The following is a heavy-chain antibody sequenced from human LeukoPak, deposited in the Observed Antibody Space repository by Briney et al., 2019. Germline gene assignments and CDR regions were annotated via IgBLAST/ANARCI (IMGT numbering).Heavy chain of an antibody. CDR2: ISSRSNYI. V-gene: IGHV3-21*01. J-gene: IGHJ6*03. Sequence: GGSLRLSCEVSGFTFSSYSMNWVRQAPGKGLEGVSSISSRSNYIYYADSVKGRFTISRENAKNSLYLQMNSLRAEDTAVYYCARAVAGTTYYYYYYMDVWGKGTTVTISS. D-gene: IGHD6-19*01. CDR1: GFTFSSYS. CDR3: ARAVAGTTYYYYYYMDV.